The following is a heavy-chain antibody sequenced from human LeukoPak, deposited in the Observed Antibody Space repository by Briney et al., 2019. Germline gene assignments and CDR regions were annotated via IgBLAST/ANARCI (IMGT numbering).Heavy chain of an antibody. D-gene: IGHD4-23*01. CDR3: ARYSTPTVVTSWSWYFDL. CDR2: IYYSGST. J-gene: IGHJ2*01. V-gene: IGHV4-31*03. Sequence: PSQTLSLTCTVSGGSISSGGYYWSWIRQHPGKGLEWIGYIYYSGSTYYNPSLKSRATISVDTSKNQFSLKLSSVTAADTAVYYCARYSTPTVVTSWSWYFDLWGRGTLVTVSS. CDR1: GGSISSGGYY.